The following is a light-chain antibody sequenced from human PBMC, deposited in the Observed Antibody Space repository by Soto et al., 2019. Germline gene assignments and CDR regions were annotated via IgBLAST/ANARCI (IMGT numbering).Light chain of an antibody. V-gene: IGLV1-40*01. CDR1: SSNIGAGYD. CDR2: GNN. J-gene: IGLJ3*02. CDR3: QSYDSSLSGWV. Sequence: QSVLTQPPSVSGAPGQRVTISCTGSSSNIGAGYDVHWYQQLPGTAPKLLIYGNNNRPSGVPDRFSGSKSGTSASLAITGRQAEDEADYYCQSYDSSLSGWVFGGGTTVPVL.